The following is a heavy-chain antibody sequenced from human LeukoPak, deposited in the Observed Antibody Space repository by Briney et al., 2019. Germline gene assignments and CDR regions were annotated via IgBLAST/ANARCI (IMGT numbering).Heavy chain of an antibody. CDR1: GGSISSYY. J-gene: IGHJ5*02. CDR3: ARLLSLNWFDP. Sequence: SETLSLTCTVSGGSISSYYWSWIRQPPGKGLEWIGYIHYSGTTNYNPSLKSRVTISIDTSKNQFSLRLTSVTAADTAVYYCARLLSLNWFDPWGQGTLVTVSS. V-gene: IGHV4-59*08. CDR2: IHYSGTT.